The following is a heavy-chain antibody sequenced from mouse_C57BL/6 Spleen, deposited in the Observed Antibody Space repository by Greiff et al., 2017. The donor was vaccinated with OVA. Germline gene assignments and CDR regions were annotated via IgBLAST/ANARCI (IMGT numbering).Heavy chain of an antibody. CDR1: GYAFSSSW. J-gene: IGHJ2*01. Sequence: QVQLQQSGPELVKPGASVKISCKASGYAFSSSWMNWVKQRPGKGLEWIGRIYPGDGDTNYNGKFKGKATLTADKSSSTAYMQLSSLTSEDSAVYFCATGTRYFDYWGQGTTLTVSS. V-gene: IGHV1-82*01. CDR3: ATGTRYFDY. D-gene: IGHD4-1*01. CDR2: IYPGDGDT.